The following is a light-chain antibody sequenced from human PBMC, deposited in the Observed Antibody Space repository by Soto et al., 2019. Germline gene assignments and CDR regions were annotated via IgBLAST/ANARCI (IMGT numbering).Light chain of an antibody. V-gene: IGKV1-5*01. CDR2: DAS. CDR3: QHYDSYSWT. J-gene: IGKJ1*01. CDR1: QSISTR. Sequence: DIQMAQSPSTVSASVGDTVTITCRASQSISTRLAWYQQKAGTAPKVLIYDASRLESGVPSRISGSGSGTEFTLTISRLRPDDFASYYCQHYDSYSWTFGQGTKVDIK.